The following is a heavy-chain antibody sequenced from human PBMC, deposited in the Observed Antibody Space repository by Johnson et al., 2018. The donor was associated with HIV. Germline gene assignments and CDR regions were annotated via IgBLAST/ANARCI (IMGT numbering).Heavy chain of an antibody. CDR3: ARSRHGGIQPSDAFDV. CDR2: IKKDGSEK. J-gene: IGHJ3*01. CDR1: GFALSNYW. V-gene: IGHV3-7*01. Sequence: VQLVESGGGLVQPGGSLRLSCAASGFALSNYWMNWVRQAPGKGLAWVANIKKDGSEKYYVASVKGRCTISRDKAKKTLYLKMNILMPEATAVYYCARSRHGGIQPSDAFDVWGQGTMVTVSS. D-gene: IGHD3-16*01.